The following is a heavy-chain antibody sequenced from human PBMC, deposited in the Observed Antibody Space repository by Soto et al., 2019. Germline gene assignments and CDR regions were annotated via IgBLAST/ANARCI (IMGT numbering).Heavy chain of an antibody. CDR2: VSAYSGHT. V-gene: IGHV1-18*01. Sequence: QVQLVQSGAEVKGPGASVKVSCKASGYTFTGYAFSWVRQAPGQGLEWMGWVSAYSGHTIYSQKFQVRFTLTTDAYTTATSMEVRSLGCDDTAVYYFAICSKYYGDSRLSLKYWGQGTLVTVSS. D-gene: IGHD4-17*01. J-gene: IGHJ1*01. CDR1: GYTFTGYA. CDR3: AICSKYYGDSRLSLKY.